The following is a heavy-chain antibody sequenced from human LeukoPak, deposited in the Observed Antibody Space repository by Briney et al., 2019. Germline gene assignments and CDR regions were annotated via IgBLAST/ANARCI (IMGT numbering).Heavy chain of an antibody. CDR3: ARDGVSSSYYYYYMDV. D-gene: IGHD6-6*01. CDR1: GFTFSSYS. Sequence: GGSLRLSCAASGFTFSSYSMNWVRQAPGKGLEGVSSISSSSSYIYYADSVKGRFTISRDNAKNSLYLQMNSLRAEDTAVYYCARDGVSSSYYYYYMDVWGKGTTVTVSS. V-gene: IGHV3-21*01. J-gene: IGHJ6*03. CDR2: ISSSSSYI.